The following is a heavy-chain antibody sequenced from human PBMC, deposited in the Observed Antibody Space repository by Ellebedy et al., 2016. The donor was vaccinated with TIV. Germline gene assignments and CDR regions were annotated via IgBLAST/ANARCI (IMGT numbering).Heavy chain of an antibody. CDR2: ISGYNDKT. D-gene: IGHD6-13*01. V-gene: IGHV1-18*01. CDR3: ARAGMAADGMGLPLDS. CDR1: GYKFSSYG. J-gene: IGHJ4*02. Sequence: AASVKVSCKASGYKFSSYGISWVRQAPGQGLEWMGWISGYNDKTDYAQKFQDRITMTTDTSTSTAYMELRSLRSDDTAFYFCARAGMAADGMGLPLDSWGQGTLVTVSS.